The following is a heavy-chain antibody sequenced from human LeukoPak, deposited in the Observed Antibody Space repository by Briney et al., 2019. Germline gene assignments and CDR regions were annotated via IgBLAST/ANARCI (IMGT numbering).Heavy chain of an antibody. J-gene: IGHJ4*02. V-gene: IGHV3-30*02. Sequence: GGSLRLSCAASGFTFSSHGMHWVRQAPGKGLEWVAFIGYDGSNKYYADSVKGRFTISRDNSKNTLYLQMNSLRVEDTAVYYCAPLYYNRAWYGYWGQGTLVTVSS. CDR1: GFTFSSHG. D-gene: IGHD3-10*01. CDR3: APLYYNRAWYGY. CDR2: IGYDGSNK.